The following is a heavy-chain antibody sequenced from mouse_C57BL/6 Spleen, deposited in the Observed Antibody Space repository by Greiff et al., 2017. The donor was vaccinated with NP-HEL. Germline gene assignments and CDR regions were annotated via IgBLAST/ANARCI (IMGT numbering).Heavy chain of an antibody. V-gene: IGHV1-39*01. Sequence: EVQLQESGPELVKPGASVKISCKASGYSFTDYNMNWVKQSNGKSLEWIGVINPNYGTTSYNQKFKGKATLTVDQSSSTAYMQLNSLTSEDSAVYYCARPYYYGSRGYFDVWGTGTTVTVSS. CDR1: GYSFTDYN. CDR3: ARPYYYGSRGYFDV. D-gene: IGHD1-1*01. CDR2: INPNYGTT. J-gene: IGHJ1*03.